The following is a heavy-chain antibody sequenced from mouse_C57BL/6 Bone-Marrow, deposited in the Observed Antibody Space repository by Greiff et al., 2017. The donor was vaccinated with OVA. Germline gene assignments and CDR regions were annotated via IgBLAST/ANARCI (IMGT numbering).Heavy chain of an antibody. CDR1: GYTFTDYN. D-gene: IGHD2-3*01. CDR2: INPNNGGT. CDR3: ARLDDGYSFYAMDY. Sequence: EVQLQQSGPELVKPGASVKIPCKASGYTFTDYNMDWVKQSHGKSLEWIGDINPNNGGTIYNQKFKGKATLTVDKSSSTAYMELRSLTSEDTAVYYCARLDDGYSFYAMDYWGQGTSVTVSS. V-gene: IGHV1-18*01. J-gene: IGHJ4*01.